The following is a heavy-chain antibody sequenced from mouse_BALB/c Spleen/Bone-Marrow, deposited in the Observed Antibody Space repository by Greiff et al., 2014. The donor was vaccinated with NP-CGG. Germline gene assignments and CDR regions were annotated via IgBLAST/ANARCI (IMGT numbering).Heavy chain of an antibody. Sequence: VQLQQSGAELVKPGASVKLSCTPSGFNIKDTHMHWVKQRPEQGLEWVGRIDPANGNTKYDPNFQGKATITADTSSNTAYLQLSSQTSEDTAVYYCARDYANTAWFASWGQGTLVTVS. D-gene: IGHD1-1*01. CDR2: IDPANGNT. J-gene: IGHJ3*01. CDR3: ARDYANTAWFAS. V-gene: IGHV14-3*02. CDR1: GFNIKDTH.